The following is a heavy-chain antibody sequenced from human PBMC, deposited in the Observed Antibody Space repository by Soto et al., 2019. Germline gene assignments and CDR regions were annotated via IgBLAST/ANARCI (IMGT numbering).Heavy chain of an antibody. CDR3: ARSWYYGSGSYSGMDV. CDR2: VYYSDTT. Sequence: SETMSLTSTVYGGSISSSDSWGWIRQPPGKGLEWIGSVYYSDTTYYNPSLKSRVTISVDTSKTQFSLKLSSVTAADTAVYYCARSWYYGSGSYSGMDVWGQGTTVT. D-gene: IGHD3-10*01. CDR1: GGSISSSDS. J-gene: IGHJ6*02. V-gene: IGHV4-39*01.